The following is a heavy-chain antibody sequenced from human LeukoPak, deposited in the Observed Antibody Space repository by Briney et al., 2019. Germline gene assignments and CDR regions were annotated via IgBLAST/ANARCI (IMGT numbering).Heavy chain of an antibody. V-gene: IGHV1-69*13. CDR1: EGTFSSYA. CDR3: AREGIAVAGDYYYYYGMDV. CDR2: IIPIFGTA. J-gene: IGHJ6*02. D-gene: IGHD6-19*01. Sequence: SVKVSCKASEGTFSSYAISWVRQAPGQGLEWMGGIIPIFGTANYAQKFQGRVTITADESTSTAYMELSSLRSEDTAVYYCAREGIAVAGDYYYYYGMDVWGQGTTVTVSS.